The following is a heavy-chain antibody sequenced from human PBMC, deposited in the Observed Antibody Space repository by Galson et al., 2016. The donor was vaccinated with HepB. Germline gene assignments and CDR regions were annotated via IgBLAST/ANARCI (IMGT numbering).Heavy chain of an antibody. J-gene: IGHJ4*02. V-gene: IGHV3-74*01. CDR3: GRELHVAAADF. Sequence: SLRLSCAASGFRFSDYWMHWARRGPGKGLEWVSRIKGDGSRTDYADSVKGRFTISRDKAKNTLYLQMNSLRADDQGMYYCGRELHVAAADFWGQGTLVTVPS. D-gene: IGHD6-13*01. CDR2: IKGDGSRT. CDR1: GFRFSDYW.